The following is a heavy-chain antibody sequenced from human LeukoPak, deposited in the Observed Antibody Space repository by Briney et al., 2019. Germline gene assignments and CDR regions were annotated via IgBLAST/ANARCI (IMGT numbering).Heavy chain of an antibody. D-gene: IGHD3-3*02. CDR2: ISGSGGST. CDR3: AKVPTVLGDAERDWFDP. Sequence: GGSLRLSCAASGFTFSSYAMSWVRQAPGKGLEWVSAISGSGGSTYYADSVKGRFTISRDNSKNTLYLQMNSLRAEDTAVYYCAKVPTVLGDAERDWFDPRGQGTLVTVSS. CDR1: GFTFSSYA. J-gene: IGHJ5*02. V-gene: IGHV3-23*01.